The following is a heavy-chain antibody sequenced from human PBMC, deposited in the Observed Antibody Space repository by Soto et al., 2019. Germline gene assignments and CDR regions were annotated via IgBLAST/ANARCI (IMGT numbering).Heavy chain of an antibody. V-gene: IGHV3-15*01. CDR3: TTHASQDYIWGSYRFYPSDY. D-gene: IGHD3-16*02. CDR2: IKSKTDGGTT. Sequence: EVQLVESGGGLVKPGGSLRLSCAASGFTFSNAWTSWVRQAPGKGLEWVGRIKSKTDGGTTDYAAPVKGRFTISRDDSKNALYLQMNSLKTEERAVYYCTTHASQDYIWGSYRFYPSDYRGQGTLVTVSS. CDR1: GFTFSNAW. J-gene: IGHJ4*02.